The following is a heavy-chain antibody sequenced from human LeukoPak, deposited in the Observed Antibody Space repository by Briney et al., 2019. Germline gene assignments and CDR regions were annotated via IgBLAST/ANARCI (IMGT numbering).Heavy chain of an antibody. J-gene: IGHJ5*02. CDR3: AKEPGYSSSASDWFDP. CDR1: GFTFSSYG. CDR2: ISYDGSNK. D-gene: IGHD6-13*01. Sequence: GGSLRLSWAASGFTFSSYGMHWVRQAPGKGLEWVAVISYDGSNKYYADSVKGRFTISRDNSKNTLYLQMTSLRAEDTAVYYCAKEPGYSSSASDWFDPWGQGTLVTVSS. V-gene: IGHV3-30*18.